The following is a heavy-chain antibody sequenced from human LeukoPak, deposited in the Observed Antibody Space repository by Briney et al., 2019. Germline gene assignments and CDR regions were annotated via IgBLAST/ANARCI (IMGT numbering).Heavy chain of an antibody. CDR2: INPNSGGT. CDR1: GYTFTGYY. D-gene: IGHD4-11*01. V-gene: IGHV1-2*02. J-gene: IGHJ1*01. Sequence: ASVKVSCKASGYTFTGYYMHWVRQAPGQGLEWMGWINPNSGGTNYAQKFQGRVTMTRDASISTAYMELSRLRSDDTAVYYCARYDYSNLDMAEYFQHWGQGTLVTVSS. CDR3: ARYDYSNLDMAEYFQH.